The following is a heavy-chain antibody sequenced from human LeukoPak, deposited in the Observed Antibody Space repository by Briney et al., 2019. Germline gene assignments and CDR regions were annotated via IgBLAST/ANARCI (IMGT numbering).Heavy chain of an antibody. CDR1: GGSISSYY. V-gene: IGHV4-4*07. D-gene: IGHD3-9*01. CDR3: ARDLMHYDILTGYYNENPFDY. Sequence: SETLSLTCTVSGGSISSYYWSWIRQPAGKGLEWIGRIYTSGSTNYNPSLKSRVTMSVDTSKNQFSLKLSSVTAADTAVYYCARDLMHYDILTGYYNENPFDYWGQGTPVTVSS. J-gene: IGHJ4*02. CDR2: IYTSGST.